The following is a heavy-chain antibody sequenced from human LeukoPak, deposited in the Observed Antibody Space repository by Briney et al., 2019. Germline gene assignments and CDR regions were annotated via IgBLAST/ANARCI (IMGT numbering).Heavy chain of an antibody. CDR3: ARANYSSGWYNGYFDY. CDR2: ISGSGGST. D-gene: IGHD6-19*01. CDR1: GFTFSSYA. Sequence: GGSLRLSCAASGFTFSSYAMSWVRQAPGKGLEWVSAISGSGGSTYYADSVKGRFTISRDNSKNTLYLQMNSLRAEDTAVYYCARANYSSGWYNGYFDYWGQGTLVTVSS. J-gene: IGHJ4*02. V-gene: IGHV3-23*01.